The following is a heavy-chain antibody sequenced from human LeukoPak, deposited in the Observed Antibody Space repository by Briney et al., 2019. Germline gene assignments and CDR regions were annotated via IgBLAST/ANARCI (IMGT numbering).Heavy chain of an antibody. D-gene: IGHD3-22*01. V-gene: IGHV7-4-1*02. CDR3: ARLFYDSSGYYDY. J-gene: IGHJ4*02. CDR2: INTNTGNP. Sequence: WASVKVSCKASGYTFTSYGISWVRQAPGRGLEWMGWINTNTGNPTYAQGFTGRFVFSLDTSVSTAYLQISSLKAEDTAVYYCARLFYDSSGYYDYWGQGTLVTVSS. CDR1: GYTFTSYG.